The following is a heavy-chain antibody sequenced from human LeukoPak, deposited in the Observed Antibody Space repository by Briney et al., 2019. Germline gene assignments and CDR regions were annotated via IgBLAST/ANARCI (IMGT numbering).Heavy chain of an antibody. CDR1: GGSISDFY. D-gene: IGHD4-23*01. CDR2: IYSSGNT. CDR3: ARNSGDF. J-gene: IGHJ4*02. Sequence: SETLSLTCSVSGGSISDFYWSWIRQPAGKGLEWIGRIYSSGNTNYNPSLKSRVTMSLDASKNQFSLKLSSVTAADTAVYYCARNSGDFRGQGTLVTVSS. V-gene: IGHV4-4*07.